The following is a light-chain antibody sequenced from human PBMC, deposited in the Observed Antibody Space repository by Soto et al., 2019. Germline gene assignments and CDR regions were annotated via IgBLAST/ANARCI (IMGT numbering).Light chain of an antibody. V-gene: IGKV1-9*01. J-gene: IGKJ5*01. CDR1: QGISDY. CDR2: AAS. CDR3: QQLNSYPIT. Sequence: DIQLTQSPSFLSASVGDRVTITCRASQGISDYFAWYQQKLGKAPKLQIYAASTLQSGVPSRFSGSGSGTEFTLTISSLQPEDFATYYCQQLNSYPITFGQGTRLEIK.